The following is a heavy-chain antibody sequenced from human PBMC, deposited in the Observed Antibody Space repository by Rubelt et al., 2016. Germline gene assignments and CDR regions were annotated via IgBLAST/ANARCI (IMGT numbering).Heavy chain of an antibody. Sequence: SGFTFSTYRLNWVRQAPGKGLEWVSYISSSSGTIYYADSVKGRFTTSRDNAKNSLYLQMNSLRAEDTAVYYCARVTTVTTWGTYWGQGTLVTVSS. V-gene: IGHV3-48*04. CDR2: ISSSSGTI. CDR1: GFTFSTYR. CDR3: ARVTTVTTWGTY. D-gene: IGHD4-17*01. J-gene: IGHJ4*02.